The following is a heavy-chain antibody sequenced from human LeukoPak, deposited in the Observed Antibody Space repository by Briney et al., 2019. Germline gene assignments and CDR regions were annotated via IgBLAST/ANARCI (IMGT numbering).Heavy chain of an antibody. D-gene: IGHD4-23*01. CDR2: IYSGGST. Sequence: GGSLRLSCAASGFTVSSNYMSWVRQAPGKGLEWVSVIYSGGSTYYADSVKGRFTISRDNSKNTLYLQMNSLRAEDTAVYYCARRTTVVSSTVFDYWGQGTLVTVSS. CDR1: GFTVSSNY. J-gene: IGHJ4*02. V-gene: IGHV3-66*04. CDR3: ARRTTVVSSTVFDY.